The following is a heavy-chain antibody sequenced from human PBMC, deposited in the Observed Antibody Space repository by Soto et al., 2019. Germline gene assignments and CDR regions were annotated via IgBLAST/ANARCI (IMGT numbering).Heavy chain of an antibody. D-gene: IGHD2-8*01. Sequence: GGSLRLSCAASGFTFSSYAMSWVRQAPGKGLEWVSAISGSGGSTYYADSVKGRFTISRDNSKNTLYLQMNSLRAEDTAVYYCANSGFVLMVYAIDYWGQGTLVTVSS. V-gene: IGHV3-23*01. CDR2: ISGSGGST. CDR3: ANSGFVLMVYAIDY. CDR1: GFTFSSYA. J-gene: IGHJ4*02.